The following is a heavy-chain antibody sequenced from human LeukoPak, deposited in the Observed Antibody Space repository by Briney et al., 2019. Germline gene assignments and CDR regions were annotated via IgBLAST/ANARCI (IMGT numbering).Heavy chain of an antibody. V-gene: IGHV4-30-2*01. J-gene: IGHJ3*02. Sequence: SETLSLTCAVSGGSISSGGYSWSWIRQPPGKGLEWIGYIYHSGSTYYNPSLKSRVTISVDRSKNQFSLKLSSVTAADTAVYYCAREVWELKAFDIWGQGTMVTVSS. CDR3: AREVWELKAFDI. CDR1: GGSISSGGYS. D-gene: IGHD1-26*01. CDR2: IYHSGST.